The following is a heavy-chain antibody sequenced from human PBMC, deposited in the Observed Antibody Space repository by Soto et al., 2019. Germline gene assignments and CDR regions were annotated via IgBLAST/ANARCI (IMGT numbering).Heavy chain of an antibody. D-gene: IGHD3-9*01. CDR3: ARGRYFDWYNTYYFDY. CDR2: IIPIFGTA. V-gene: IGHV1-69*01. CDR1: GGTFSSYA. J-gene: IGHJ4*02. Sequence: QVQLVQSGAEVKKPGSSVKVSCKASGGTFSSYAISWVRQAPGQGLEWMGGIIPIFGTANYAQKFQGRVTITADESTSTAYMELSSLRSEATAVYYCARGRYFDWYNTYYFDYWGQGTMVTVSS.